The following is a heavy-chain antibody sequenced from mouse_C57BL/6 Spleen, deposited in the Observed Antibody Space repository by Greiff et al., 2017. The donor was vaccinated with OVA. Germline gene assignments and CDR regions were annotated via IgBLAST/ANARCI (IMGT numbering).Heavy chain of an antibody. V-gene: IGHV14-1*01. CDR1: GFNINDYY. D-gene: IGHD1-1*01. CDR2: IDPEDGDT. Sequence: EVQLQQSGAELVRPGASVKLSCTASGFNINDYYMHWVKQRPEQGLEWIGRIDPEDGDTEYAPKFQGKATMTADTSSNTAYLQLSSLTSEDTAVYYCTTPSYYGSSYTWFAYWGQGTLVTVSA. CDR3: TTPSYYGSSYTWFAY. J-gene: IGHJ3*01.